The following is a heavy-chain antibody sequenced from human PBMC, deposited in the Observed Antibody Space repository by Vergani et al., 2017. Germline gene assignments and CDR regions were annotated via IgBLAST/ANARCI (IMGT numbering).Heavy chain of an antibody. CDR3: ARGAPDCSSTSCYGSYYYYYYMDV. CDR1: GGSISSGGYS. V-gene: IGHV4-30-2*01. D-gene: IGHD2-2*01. Sequence: QLQLQESGSGLVKPSQTLSLTCAVSGGSISSGGYSWSWIRQPPGKGLEWIGYIYHSGSTYYNPSLKSRVTISVDRSKNQFSLKLSSVTAADTAVYYCARGAPDCSSTSCYGSYYYYYYMDVWGKGP. CDR2: IYHSGST. J-gene: IGHJ6*03.